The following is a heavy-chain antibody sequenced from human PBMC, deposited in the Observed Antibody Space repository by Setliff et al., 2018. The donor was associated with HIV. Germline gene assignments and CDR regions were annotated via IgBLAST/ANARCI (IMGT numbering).Heavy chain of an antibody. CDR3: AKDHLSGWASDC. CDR1: GFTFDDYA. Sequence: PGGSLRLSCAASGFTFDDYAMHWVRQAPGKGLEWVSGISWNSGSIGYADSVKGRFTISRDNAKNSLYLQMNSLRAEDTAVYYCAKDHLSGWASDCWGQGTLVTVSS. V-gene: IGHV3-9*01. CDR2: ISWNSGSI. D-gene: IGHD6-19*01. J-gene: IGHJ4*02.